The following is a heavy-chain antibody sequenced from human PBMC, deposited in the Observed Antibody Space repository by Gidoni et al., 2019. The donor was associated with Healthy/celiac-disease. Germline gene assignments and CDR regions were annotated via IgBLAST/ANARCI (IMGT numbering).Heavy chain of an antibody. CDR3: AGGGSYPQDP. CDR1: GFTFSSYG. D-gene: IGHD1-26*01. J-gene: IGHJ5*02. CDR2: IWYDGSNK. Sequence: QVQLVESGGGVVQPGRSLRPSCAASGFTFSSYGMHWVRQAPGKGLEWVAVIWYDGSNKYYADSVKGRFTISRDNSKNTLYLQMNSLRAEDTAVYYCAGGGSYPQDPWGQGTLVTVSS. V-gene: IGHV3-33*01.